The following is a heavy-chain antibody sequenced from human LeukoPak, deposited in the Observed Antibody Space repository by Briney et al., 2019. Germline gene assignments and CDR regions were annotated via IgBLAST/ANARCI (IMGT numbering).Heavy chain of an antibody. V-gene: IGHV1-8*01. D-gene: IGHD6-13*01. CDR1: GYTFTSYD. J-gene: IGHJ6*03. Sequence: GASVKVSCKASGYTFTSYDINWVRQATGQGLEWMGWMNPNSGNTGYAQKFQGRVTMTRNTSISTAYMELSSLRSEDTAVYYCARSPAAGPIYYYYYYMDVWGKGTTVTISS. CDR3: ARSPAAGPIYYYYYYMDV. CDR2: MNPNSGNT.